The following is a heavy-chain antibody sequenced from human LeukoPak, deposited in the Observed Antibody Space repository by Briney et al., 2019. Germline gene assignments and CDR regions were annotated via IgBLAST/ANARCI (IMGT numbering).Heavy chain of an antibody. J-gene: IGHJ3*02. CDR2: ISYDGSNK. CDR3: ARGLTTDLQQLVPDAFDI. Sequence: PGRSLRLSCAASGFTFSSCSMHWVRQVPGKGLEWVAVISYDGSNKYYADSVKGRFTFSKDNSKNKLYLQMRSLRAEDTAVYYCARGLTTDLQQLVPDAFDIWGQGTMVSVSS. D-gene: IGHD6-13*01. V-gene: IGHV3-30-3*01. CDR1: GFTFSSCS.